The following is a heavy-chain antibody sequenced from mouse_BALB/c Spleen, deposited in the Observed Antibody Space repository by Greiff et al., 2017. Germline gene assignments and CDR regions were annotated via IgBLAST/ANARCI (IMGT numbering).Heavy chain of an antibody. CDR2: ISSGGST. CDR3: ARRGLRGYFDY. CDR1: GFTFSSYA. Sequence: EVKLVESGGGLVKPGGSLKLSCAASGFTFSSYAMSWVRQTPEKRLEWVASISSGGSTYYPDSVKGRFTISRDNARNILYLQMSSLRSEDTAMYYCARRGLRGYFDYWGQGTTLTVSS. D-gene: IGHD3-1*01. J-gene: IGHJ2*01. V-gene: IGHV5-6-5*01.